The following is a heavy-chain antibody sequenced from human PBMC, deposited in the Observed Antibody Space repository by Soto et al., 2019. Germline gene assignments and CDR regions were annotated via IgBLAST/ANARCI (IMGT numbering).Heavy chain of an antibody. D-gene: IGHD4-17*01. J-gene: IGHJ6*02. CDR2: ISWNSARI. CDR1: GFIFDDYA. CDR3: XKDGRPTVMGYYGMVV. V-gene: IGHV3-9*01. Sequence: EVQLVESGGDLVHTGGSLRLSCVASGFIFDDYAMHWVRQAPGKGLEWVSGISWNSARIGYADSVKCRFTTSRDNAKNSLFLHMTSLKPDDTGXXXXXKDGRPTVMGYYGMVVWGQGTTVTVSS.